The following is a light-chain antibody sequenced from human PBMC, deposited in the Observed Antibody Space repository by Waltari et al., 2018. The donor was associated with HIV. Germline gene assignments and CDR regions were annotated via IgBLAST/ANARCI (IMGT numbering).Light chain of an antibody. V-gene: IGLV1-44*01. CDR2: SNN. J-gene: IGLJ3*02. CDR1: SSNIGRNT. Sequence: QSVLTQPPSASGTPGQRVTISCSGSSSNIGRNTVNWYQQLPGTAPELLIYSNNQRPSGVPDRFSGSKSGTAASLAISGLQSEDEADYYCAAWDDSLNGEVFGGGTKLTVL. CDR3: AAWDDSLNGEV.